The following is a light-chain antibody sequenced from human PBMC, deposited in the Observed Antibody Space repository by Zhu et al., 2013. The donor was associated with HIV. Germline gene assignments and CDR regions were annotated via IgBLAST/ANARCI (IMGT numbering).Light chain of an antibody. CDR2: DND. V-gene: IGLV1-51*01. Sequence: QSVLTQPPSISAAPGQKVTISCSGSSSNIGTNYLFWYQQLPGTVPKVLIYDNDRRPSGIPDRFFASKSGTSATLGITGLQTGDEADYYCGSWDNNLSTGVFGGGTKLTVL. J-gene: IGLJ3*02. CDR3: GSWDNNLSTGV. CDR1: SSNIGTNY.